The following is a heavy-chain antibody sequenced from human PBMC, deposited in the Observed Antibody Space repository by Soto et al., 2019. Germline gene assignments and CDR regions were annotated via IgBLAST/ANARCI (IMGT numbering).Heavy chain of an antibody. V-gene: IGHV1-69*13. CDR3: ARSSHYGSSGSVYFFDY. CDR2: IIPIFGTA. CDR1: GGTFSSYA. J-gene: IGHJ4*02. Sequence: GASVKVSCKASGGTFSSYAISWVRQAPGQGLEWMGGIIPIFGTANYAQKFQGRVTITADESTSTAYMELSSLGSEDTAVYYCARSSHYGSSGSVYFFDYWGQGTLVTVSS. D-gene: IGHD3-22*01.